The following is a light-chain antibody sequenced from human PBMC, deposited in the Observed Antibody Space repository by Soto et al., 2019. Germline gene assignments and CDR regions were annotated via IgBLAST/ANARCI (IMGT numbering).Light chain of an antibody. CDR3: VSYTTTGALV. V-gene: IGLV2-14*01. CDR2: EVS. Sequence: QSALTQPASVSGPPGQSITISCTGTIYDVGAYHYVSWYQQFPDKAPKLILYEVSNRPSGISSRFSGFRSGSTASPKVSGLQPEDDGHYYCVSYTTTGALVFGGGTKLTVL. J-gene: IGLJ2*01. CDR1: IYDVGAYHY.